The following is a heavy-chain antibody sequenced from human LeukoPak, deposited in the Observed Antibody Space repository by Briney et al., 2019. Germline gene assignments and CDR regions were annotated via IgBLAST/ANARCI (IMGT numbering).Heavy chain of an antibody. CDR2: FDPEDGET. D-gene: IGHD3-9*01. Sequence: ASVKVSCKVSGYTLTELSMHWVRQAPGKGLEWMGGFDPEDGETIYAQKFQGRVTMTEDTSTDTAYMELSSLRSEDTAVYYCATAHYDILTSLLNHDAFDIWGQGTMVTVSS. CDR1: GYTLTELS. J-gene: IGHJ3*02. CDR3: ATAHYDILTSLLNHDAFDI. V-gene: IGHV1-24*01.